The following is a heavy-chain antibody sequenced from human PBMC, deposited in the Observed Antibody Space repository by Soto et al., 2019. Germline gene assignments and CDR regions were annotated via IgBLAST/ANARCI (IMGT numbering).Heavy chain of an antibody. CDR1: GYTFSAYY. J-gene: IGHJ4*02. CDR2: MNPGNGNT. Sequence: ASVKVSCKASGYTFSAYYTHWVRQAPGQGLEWMGWMNPGNGNTYFSQKFQGRVTITRDTSTSTAYMELSSLRSDDTAVYYCTRSTPLYYDSSGSPLDYWGQGTLVTVSS. V-gene: IGHV1-2*02. CDR3: TRSTPLYYDSSGSPLDY. D-gene: IGHD3-22*01.